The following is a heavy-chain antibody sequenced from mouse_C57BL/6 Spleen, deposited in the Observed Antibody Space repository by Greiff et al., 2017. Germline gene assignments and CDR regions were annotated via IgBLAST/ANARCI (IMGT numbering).Heavy chain of an antibody. V-gene: IGHV1-20*01. J-gene: IGHJ2*01. CDR2: INPYNGDT. Sequence: VQLQQSGPELVKPGASVKISCKASGYSFTGYFMNWVMQSHGKSLEWIGRINPYNGDTFYNQKFKGKATLTVDKSSSTAHMELRSLTSEDSAVYYCARLDGSSYQYYFDYWGQGTTLTVSS. CDR3: ARLDGSSYQYYFDY. CDR1: GYSFTGYF. D-gene: IGHD1-1*01.